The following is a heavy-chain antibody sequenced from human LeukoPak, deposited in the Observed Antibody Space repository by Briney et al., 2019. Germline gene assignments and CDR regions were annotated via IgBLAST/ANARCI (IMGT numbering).Heavy chain of an antibody. CDR3: GVRGMDV. Sequence: GGSLRLSCAASGFTFSSYAMHWVRQAPGKGLEYVSAISSNGGSTYYANSVKGRFTISRDNSKNTLYLQMGSLRAEDMAVYYCGVRGMDVWGQGTTVTVSS. J-gene: IGHJ6*02. CDR1: GFTFSSYA. V-gene: IGHV3-64*01. CDR2: ISSNGGST.